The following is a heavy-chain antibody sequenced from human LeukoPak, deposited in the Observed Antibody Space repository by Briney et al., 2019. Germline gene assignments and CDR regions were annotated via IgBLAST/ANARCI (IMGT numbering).Heavy chain of an antibody. CDR3: ARSRPYSSGWYFDY. CDR1: GGSISSYY. V-gene: IGHV4-4*07. CDR2: IYTSGST. D-gene: IGHD6-19*01. J-gene: IGHJ4*02. Sequence: SETLSLTCTVSGGSISSYYWSWIRQPAGKGLEWIGRIYTSGSTNYNPSLKGRVTMSVDTSKNQFSPKLSSVTAADTAVYYCARSRPYSSGWYFDYWGQGTLVTVSS.